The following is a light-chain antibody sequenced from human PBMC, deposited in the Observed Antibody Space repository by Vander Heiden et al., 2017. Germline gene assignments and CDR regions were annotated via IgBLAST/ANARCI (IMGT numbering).Light chain of an antibody. V-gene: IGKV3-20*01. Sequence: EIVFTQSPGTLSLSPGERATLSCRASQSVSSSYLAWYQQKPGQAPRLLIYGASSRATGIPDRFSGSGSGTDFTLTISRLEPEDFAVYYCQQDGSSTWTFGQGTKVEIK. CDR1: QSVSSSY. CDR3: QQDGSSTWT. J-gene: IGKJ1*01. CDR2: GAS.